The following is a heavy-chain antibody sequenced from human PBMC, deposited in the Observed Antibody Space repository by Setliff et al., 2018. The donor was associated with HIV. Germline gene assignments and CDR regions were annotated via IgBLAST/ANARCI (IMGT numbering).Heavy chain of an antibody. CDR1: GASISTYY. CDR3: ARDRGSYNFWGGLARGDNWFDP. Sequence: SETLSLTCTVSGASISTYYWSWIRQPPGKGLEWIGYIFYSGSSNYNPSLKSRVTMSVDTSKNQFSLNLTSVTAADTAVYYCARDRGSYNFWGGLARGDNWFDPWGQGTLVTVSS. D-gene: IGHD3-3*01. CDR2: IFYSGSS. J-gene: IGHJ5*02. V-gene: IGHV4-59*01.